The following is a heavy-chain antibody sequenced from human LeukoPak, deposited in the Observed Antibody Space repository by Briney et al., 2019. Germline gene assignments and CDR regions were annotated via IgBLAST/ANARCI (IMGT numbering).Heavy chain of an antibody. V-gene: IGHV3-23*01. J-gene: IGHJ4*02. CDR3: AKGYSGYDPFDY. CDR2: IRGSGGST. D-gene: IGHD5-12*01. Sequence: PGGSLRLSCAAPGFTFSIYAMNWVRQAPGKGLEWVSAIRGSGGSTFYADSVKGRFTISRDNSKNTLYLQMNSLRAEDTAVYYCAKGYSGYDPFDYWGQGTLVTVSS. CDR1: GFTFSIYA.